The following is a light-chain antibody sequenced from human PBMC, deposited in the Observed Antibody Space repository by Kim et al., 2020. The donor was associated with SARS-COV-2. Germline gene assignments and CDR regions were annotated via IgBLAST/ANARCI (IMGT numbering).Light chain of an antibody. CDR1: QSVTSSY. CDR2: GAS. V-gene: IGKV3-20*01. CDR3: QQYVSSPT. Sequence: EIVLTQSPGTLSLSPGERGTLSCRASQSVTSSYLAWYQQKPGQAPRLLIYGASSRATGIPDRFSGSGSGTHFTLTITRLEPEDFAVYFCQQYVSSPTFGGGTKVDIK. J-gene: IGKJ4*01.